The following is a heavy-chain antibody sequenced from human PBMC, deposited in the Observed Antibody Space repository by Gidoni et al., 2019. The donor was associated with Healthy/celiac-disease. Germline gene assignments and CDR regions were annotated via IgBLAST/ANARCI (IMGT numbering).Heavy chain of an antibody. V-gene: IGHV4-34*01. Sequence: QVQLQQWGAGPLKPSETLSLTCAVYGGSFSGYYWSWIRQPPGKGLEWIGEINHSGSTNYNPSLKSRVTISVDTSKNQFSLKLSSVTAADTAVYYCARGPRRYQLGYYFDYWGQGTLVTVSS. CDR1: GGSFSGYY. CDR2: INHSGST. D-gene: IGHD1-20*01. CDR3: ARGPRRYQLGYYFDY. J-gene: IGHJ4*02.